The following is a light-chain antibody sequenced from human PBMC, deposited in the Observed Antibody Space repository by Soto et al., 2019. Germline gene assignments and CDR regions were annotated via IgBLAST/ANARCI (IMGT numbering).Light chain of an antibody. V-gene: IGKV3-20*01. Sequence: EIVLTQAPATLCFSPGERAILSCRASQTVSSLLAWYQQKPGQAPRLLIYGASSRATDIPDRFSGSGSGTDFNLTISKLEPEDFAVYYCQQFGVSPTFGGGTKV. CDR3: QQFGVSPT. J-gene: IGKJ4*01. CDR1: QTVSSL. CDR2: GAS.